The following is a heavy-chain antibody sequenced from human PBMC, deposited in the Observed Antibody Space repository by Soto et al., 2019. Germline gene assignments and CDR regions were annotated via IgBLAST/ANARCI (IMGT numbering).Heavy chain of an antibody. Sequence: QVQLQQWGAGLLKPSETLSLTCAVYGGSFSGYYWSWIRQPPGKGLEWIGEINHSGSTNYNPSLKRRVTLSVDTSKNQFSLKLSSVTAADTAVYYCARLRHSSGFAWFDPWGQGTLVTVSS. J-gene: IGHJ5*02. CDR1: GGSFSGYY. CDR3: ARLRHSSGFAWFDP. CDR2: INHSGST. V-gene: IGHV4-34*01. D-gene: IGHD3-22*01.